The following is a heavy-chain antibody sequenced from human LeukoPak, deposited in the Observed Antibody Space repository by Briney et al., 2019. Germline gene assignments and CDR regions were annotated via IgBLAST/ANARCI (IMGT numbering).Heavy chain of an antibody. CDR3: ARDKGYGSGSYSGRNWFDP. J-gene: IGHJ5*02. CDR2: IYTSGST. D-gene: IGHD3-10*01. Sequence: SETLSLTCTVSGGSISSYYWSWIRQPAGKGLEWIGRIYTSGSTNYNPSLKSRVTMSVDTSKNQFSLKLSSVTAADTAVYYCARDKGYGSGSYSGRNWFDPWGQGTLVTVSS. V-gene: IGHV4-4*07. CDR1: GGSISSYY.